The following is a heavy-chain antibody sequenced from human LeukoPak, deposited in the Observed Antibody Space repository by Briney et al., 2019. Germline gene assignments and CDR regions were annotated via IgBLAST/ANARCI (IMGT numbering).Heavy chain of an antibody. CDR2: IVVGSGNT. V-gene: IGHV1-58*02. J-gene: IGHJ4*02. CDR1: GFTFTSSA. D-gene: IGHD5-18*01. CDR3: ARARGYCYGAFDY. Sequence: GASVKVSCKASGFTFTSSAMQWVRQARGQRLEWIGWIVVGSGNTNYAQKFQERVTITRDMSTSTAYMELSSLRSEDTAVYYCARARGYCYGAFDYWGQGTLVTVSS.